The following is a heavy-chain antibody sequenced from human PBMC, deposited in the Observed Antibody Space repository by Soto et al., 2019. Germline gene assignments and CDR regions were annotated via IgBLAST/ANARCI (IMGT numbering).Heavy chain of an antibody. CDR1: GFTFSTYS. D-gene: IGHD3-22*01. CDR3: ARYDSSGYYCPYYYYGMDV. V-gene: IGHV3-21*01. J-gene: IGHJ6*02. Sequence: EVQLVEAGGGLVKPGGSLRLSCAASGFTFSTYSMNWVRQAPGKGLEWVSSISSSSSYIYYADSVKGRVTISRDNAKNSQYLQMNSLEAEDTAVYYCARYDSSGYYCPYYYYGMDVWGQGTTVTVSS. CDR2: ISSSSSYI.